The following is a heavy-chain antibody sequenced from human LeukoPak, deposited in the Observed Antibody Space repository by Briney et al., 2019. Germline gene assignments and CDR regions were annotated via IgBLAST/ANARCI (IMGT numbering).Heavy chain of an antibody. CDR1: GYTFTSYD. Sequence: ASVKVSCKASGYTFTSYDINWVRQTTGQGLEWMGWMNPNSGNTGYAQKFQGRVTMTRNTSISTAYMELSSLRSEDTAVYYCARGPYYYYYMDVWGKGTTVTVSS. CDR3: ARGPYYYYYMDV. CDR2: MNPNSGNT. D-gene: IGHD3-16*01. V-gene: IGHV1-8*01. J-gene: IGHJ6*03.